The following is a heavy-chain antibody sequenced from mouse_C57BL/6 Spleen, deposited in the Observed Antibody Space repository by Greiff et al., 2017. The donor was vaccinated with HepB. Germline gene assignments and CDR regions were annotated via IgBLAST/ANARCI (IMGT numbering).Heavy chain of an antibody. V-gene: IGHV1-55*01. CDR1: GYTFTSYW. CDR2: IYPGSGST. D-gene: IGHD2-4*01. Sequence: QVQLKQPGAELVKPGASVKMSCKASGYTFTSYWITWVKQRPGQGLEWIGDIYPGSGSTNYNEKFKSKATLTVDTSSSTAYMQLSSRTSEDSAVYYCARLDDYDGVFDYWGQGTTLTVSS. CDR3: ARLDDYDGVFDY. J-gene: IGHJ2*01.